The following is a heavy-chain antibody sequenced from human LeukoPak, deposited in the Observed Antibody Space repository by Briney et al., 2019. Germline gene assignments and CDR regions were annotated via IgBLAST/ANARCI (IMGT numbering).Heavy chain of an antibody. J-gene: IGHJ4*02. CDR1: GFTFDDYA. CDR3: AKGAAAGNYFDY. CDR2: ISGDGGST. D-gene: IGHD6-13*01. V-gene: IGHV3-43*02. Sequence: GGSLRLSCAASGFTFDDYAMHWVRQAPGKGLEWVSLISGDGGSTYYADSVKGRFTISRDNSKNSLYLQMISLRTEDTALYYCAKGAAAGNYFDYWGQGTLVTVSS.